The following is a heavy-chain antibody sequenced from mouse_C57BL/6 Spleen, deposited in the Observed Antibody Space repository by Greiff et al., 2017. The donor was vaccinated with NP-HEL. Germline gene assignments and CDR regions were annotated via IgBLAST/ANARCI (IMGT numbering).Heavy chain of an antibody. V-gene: IGHV1-69*01. CDR2: IDPSDSYT. J-gene: IGHJ2*01. CDR1: GYTFTSYW. Sequence: QVQLQQPGAELVMPGASVKLSCKASGYTFTSYWMHWVKQRPGQGLEWIGEIDPSDSYTNYNQKFKGKSTLPVDKSSSTAYMQLSSLTSEDSAVYYCARATMITKRRRAYYFDYWGQGTTLTVSS. CDR3: ARATMITKRRRAYYFDY. D-gene: IGHD2-4*01.